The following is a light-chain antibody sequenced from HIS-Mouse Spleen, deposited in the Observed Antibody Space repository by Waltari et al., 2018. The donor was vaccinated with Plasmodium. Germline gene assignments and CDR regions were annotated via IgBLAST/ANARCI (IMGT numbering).Light chain of an antibody. CDR2: AES. J-gene: IGKJ1*01. CDR3: QQRYSTWT. CDR1: ENIRNY. Sequence: IQITQSPLSLSVSFGVRVTITGRAGENIRNYLKRYQQKPGKAPKFLVYAESTLQSGVQSRFSGIGSGKDFTITRSSLQPEDVATYYWQQRYSTWTFGQGTKVEIK. V-gene: IGKV1-39*01.